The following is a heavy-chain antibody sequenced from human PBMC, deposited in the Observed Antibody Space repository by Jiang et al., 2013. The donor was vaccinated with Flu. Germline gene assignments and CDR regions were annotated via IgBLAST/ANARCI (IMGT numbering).Heavy chain of an antibody. J-gene: IGHJ5*02. CDR3: ARDPDVSP. V-gene: IGHV4-38-2*02. Sequence: EWIGSIYHSGSTYYNPSLKSRVTISVDTSKNQFSLKLSSVTAADTAVYYCARDPDVSPWGQGTLVTVSS. CDR2: IYHSGST.